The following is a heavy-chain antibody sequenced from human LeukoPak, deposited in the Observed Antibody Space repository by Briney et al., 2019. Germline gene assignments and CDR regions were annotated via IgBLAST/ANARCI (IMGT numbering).Heavy chain of an antibody. Sequence: ASVKVSCKASGYTFTSYGISWVRQAPGQGLEWMGWISAYNGNTNYAQKPQGRVTMTTDTSTSTAYMELRSLRSDDTAVYYCARDDRWELLRHAGFVYWGQGTLVTVSS. CDR3: ARDDRWELLRHAGFVY. J-gene: IGHJ4*02. CDR2: ISAYNGNT. V-gene: IGHV1-18*01. CDR1: GYTFTSYG. D-gene: IGHD1-26*01.